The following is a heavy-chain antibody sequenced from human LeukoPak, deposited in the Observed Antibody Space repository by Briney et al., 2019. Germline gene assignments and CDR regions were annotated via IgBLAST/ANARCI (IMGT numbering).Heavy chain of an antibody. D-gene: IGHD3-22*01. CDR1: GFTFSSYG. CDR2: IWYDGSNK. Sequence: GGSLRLSCAASGFTFSSYGMHWVRQAPGKGLELVAVIWYDGSNKYYADSVKGRFTISRDNSKNTLYLQMNSLRAEDTAVYYCARAGTGTYYYDSSGSAFDIWGQGTMVTVSS. V-gene: IGHV3-33*01. J-gene: IGHJ3*02. CDR3: ARAGTGTYYYDSSGSAFDI.